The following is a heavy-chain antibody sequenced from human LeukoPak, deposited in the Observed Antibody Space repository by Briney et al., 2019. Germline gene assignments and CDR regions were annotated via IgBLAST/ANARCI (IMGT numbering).Heavy chain of an antibody. CDR1: GYTFTGYY. Sequence: VASVKVSCKASGYTFTGYYMHWVRQAPGQGLEWMGWINPNSGGTNYAQKFQGRVTMTRDTSISTAYMELSRLRSDDTAVYYCARIPTPYDSSGDLDYWGQGTLVTVSS. CDR2: INPNSGGT. V-gene: IGHV1-2*02. D-gene: IGHD3-22*01. CDR3: ARIPTPYDSSGDLDY. J-gene: IGHJ4*02.